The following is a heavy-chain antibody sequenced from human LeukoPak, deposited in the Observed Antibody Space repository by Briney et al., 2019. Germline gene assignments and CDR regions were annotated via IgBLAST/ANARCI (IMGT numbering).Heavy chain of an antibody. J-gene: IGHJ4*02. V-gene: IGHV1-18*01. CDR2: ISGYNDNA. D-gene: IGHD3-22*01. CDR3: ARKAYYYDSSGSHYFDY. Sequence: ASVKVSCRTSGYFFSTYGISWVRQAPGQGFEWMGWISGYNDNALYAQKFRGRVTMTADTSTSTAYMELNSLRSDDTAVYYCARKAYYYDSSGSHYFDYWGQGTLVTVSS. CDR1: GYFFSTYG.